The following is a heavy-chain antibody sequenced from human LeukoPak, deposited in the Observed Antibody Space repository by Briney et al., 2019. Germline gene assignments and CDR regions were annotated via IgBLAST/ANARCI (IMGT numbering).Heavy chain of an antibody. CDR3: AKGAGGFSYYNWFDP. V-gene: IGHV4-4*02. Sequence: SGTLSLTCAVSGGSISSSNWWSWVRQPPGKGLEWIGEIYHSGSTNYNPSLKSRVTISVDKSKNQFSLKLSSVTAADTAIYYCAKGAGGFSYYNWFDPWGQGTLVTVSS. D-gene: IGHD5-18*01. J-gene: IGHJ5*02. CDR2: IYHSGST. CDR1: GGSISSSNW.